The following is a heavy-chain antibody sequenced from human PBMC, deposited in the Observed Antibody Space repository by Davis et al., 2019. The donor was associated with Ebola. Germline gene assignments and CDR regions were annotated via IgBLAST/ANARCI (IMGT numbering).Heavy chain of an antibody. Sequence: AASVKVSCKASGGTFSSYAISWVRQAPGQGLEWMGWINAGNGDTKYSQKFRGRVTITRDTSASTSYMELSSLRSEDTAVYYCARGKTYSVYWGQGTLVTVSS. CDR1: GGTFSSYA. V-gene: IGHV1-3*01. CDR2: INAGNGDT. CDR3: ARGKTYSVY. J-gene: IGHJ4*02.